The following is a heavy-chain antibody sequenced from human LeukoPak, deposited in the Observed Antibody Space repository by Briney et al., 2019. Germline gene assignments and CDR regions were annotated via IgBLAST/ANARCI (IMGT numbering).Heavy chain of an antibody. Sequence: GASVKVSCKASGYTFTSYDINWVRQATGQGLEWMGWMNPNSGNTGYAQKFQGRVTMTRNTSISTAYMELSSLRSEDTAVYYCARVYYDSSGYYYWVGPSGVDYWGQGTLVTVSS. CDR3: ARVYYDSSGYYYWVGPSGVDY. CDR2: MNPNSGNT. D-gene: IGHD3-22*01. J-gene: IGHJ4*02. V-gene: IGHV1-8*01. CDR1: GYTFTSYD.